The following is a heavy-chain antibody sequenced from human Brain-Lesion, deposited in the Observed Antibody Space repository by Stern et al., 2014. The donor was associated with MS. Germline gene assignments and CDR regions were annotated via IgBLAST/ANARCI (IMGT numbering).Heavy chain of an antibody. CDR2: IFNSGSP. CDR1: GGSISSGGYY. D-gene: IGHD2-2*01. J-gene: IGHJ6*02. Sequence: QVQLQESGPGLVKPSQTLSLSCTVSGGSISSGGYYWSWIRQPAGKGLEWIGRIFNSGSPSYTPPLKSRATISIDPSKNQFSLRLNPMTAADTAVYYCARGRVVPGFQYYATDVWGQGTTVIVSS. V-gene: IGHV4-61*02. CDR3: ARGRVVPGFQYYATDV.